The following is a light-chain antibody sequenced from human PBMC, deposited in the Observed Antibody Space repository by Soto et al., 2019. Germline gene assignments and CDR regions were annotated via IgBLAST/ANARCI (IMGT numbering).Light chain of an antibody. J-gene: IGKJ5*01. CDR2: AAS. CDR3: QQVNSFPST. V-gene: IGKV1-9*01. CDR1: QGISSH. Sequence: IQWPQSPSSLSASVGDRVTITCRASQGISSHLAWYQQKPGKAPKLLIYAASTLQTGVPSRFSGGGSGTDFTLTLSSLQPEDFATYYCQQVNSFPSTFGQGTRLEIK.